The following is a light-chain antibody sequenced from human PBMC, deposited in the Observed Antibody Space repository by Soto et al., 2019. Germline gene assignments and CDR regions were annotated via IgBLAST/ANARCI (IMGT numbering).Light chain of an antibody. CDR3: QQSYSSIT. Sequence: DIQMTQSPSSLSASVGDRVTITCRASQSISSYLNWYQQKPGKAPKLLIYAASSLQSGVPSRFSGSGSGTEFTLTISSLQPEDFATYYCQQSYSSITFGQGTRLENK. CDR1: QSISSY. CDR2: AAS. J-gene: IGKJ5*01. V-gene: IGKV1-39*01.